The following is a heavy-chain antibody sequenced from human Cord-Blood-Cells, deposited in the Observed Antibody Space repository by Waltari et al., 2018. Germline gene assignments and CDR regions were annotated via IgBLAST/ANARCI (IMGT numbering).Heavy chain of an antibody. J-gene: IGHJ4*02. D-gene: IGHD5-12*01. Sequence: EVQLVDSGGGLVQPGGSLRLSCEPPGFTFSCYPMSWVRQAPGKGLEWVSAISGSGGSTYYADSVKGRFTISRDNSKNTLYLQMNSLRAEDTAVYYCAKDSVATDYWGQGTLVTVSS. CDR3: AKDSVATDY. CDR2: ISGSGGST. V-gene: IGHV3-23*04. CDR1: GFTFSCYP.